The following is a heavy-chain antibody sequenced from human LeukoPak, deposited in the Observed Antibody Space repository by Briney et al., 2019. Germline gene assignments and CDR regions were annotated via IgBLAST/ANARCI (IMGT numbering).Heavy chain of an antibody. CDR1: GFTFSTYW. CDR2: IKQDESEK. CDR3: AGEIYYYYGMDV. V-gene: IGHV3-7*01. J-gene: IGHJ6*02. Sequence: GGSLRLSCAASGFTFSTYWLSWVRQAPGKGLEWVANIKQDESEKYYVDSVKGRFTISRDNAKNSLYLQMNSLRAEDTAVYYCAGEIYYYYGMDVWGQGTTVTVSS.